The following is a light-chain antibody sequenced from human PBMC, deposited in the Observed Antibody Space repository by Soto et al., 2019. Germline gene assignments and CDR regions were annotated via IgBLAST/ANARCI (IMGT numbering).Light chain of an antibody. V-gene: IGKV3-20*01. CDR3: QQYHRSPHFT. CDR2: GAS. J-gene: IGKJ3*01. CDR1: QTISNSY. Sequence: EIVLTQSPGTLSLSPGERATLSCRASQTISNSYLSWYQQKPGQAPRLLIYGASSRAIGIPDSFSGSGSGRDFSHTISRMEPEDFAMYYCQQYHRSPHFTFGPGTKVDIK.